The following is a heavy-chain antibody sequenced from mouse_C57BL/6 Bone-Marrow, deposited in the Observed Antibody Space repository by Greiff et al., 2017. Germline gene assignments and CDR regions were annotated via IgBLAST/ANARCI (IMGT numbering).Heavy chain of an antibody. CDR3: AREGATTVVAPYYFDY. Sequence: VQLQQPGAELVKPGASVKLSCKASGYTFISYWMHWVKQRPGRGLEWIGRIDPNSGGTKYNEKFKSKATLTVDKPSSTAYMQLSSLTSEDSAVYYCAREGATTVVAPYYFDYWGQGTTLTVSS. CDR1: GYTFISYW. CDR2: IDPNSGGT. V-gene: IGHV1-72*01. J-gene: IGHJ2*01. D-gene: IGHD1-1*01.